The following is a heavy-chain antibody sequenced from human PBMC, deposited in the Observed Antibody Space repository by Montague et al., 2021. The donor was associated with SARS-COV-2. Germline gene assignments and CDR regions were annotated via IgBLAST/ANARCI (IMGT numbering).Heavy chain of an antibody. CDR1: GYSISSGYY. Sequence: SETLSLTCTVSGYSISSGYYWGWIRQPPGKGLEWIGSIYHSGSTXYNPSLKSRVTISVDTSKNQFSLKLSSVTAADTAVYYCARDDYTPGDYYYYYGMDVWGQGTTVTASS. D-gene: IGHD4-11*01. V-gene: IGHV4-38-2*02. CDR2: IYHSGST. CDR3: ARDDYTPGDYYYYYGMDV. J-gene: IGHJ6*02.